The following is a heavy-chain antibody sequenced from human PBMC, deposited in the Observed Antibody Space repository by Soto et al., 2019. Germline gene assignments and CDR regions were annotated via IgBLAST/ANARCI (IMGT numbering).Heavy chain of an antibody. Sequence: VKISCKASRFTFSDYYIHWVRQAPGQGLEWMAWINPDSGATDYAQRFQDWVTVTRDTSISTAYLEVGRLRSDDTAVYYCARDRCRCGNCRDILDSSSQGTHDIVSS. D-gene: IGHD5-12*01. CDR3: ARDRCRCGNCRDILDS. J-gene: IGHJ4*02. V-gene: IGHV1-2*04. CDR2: INPDSGAT. CDR1: RFTFSDYY.